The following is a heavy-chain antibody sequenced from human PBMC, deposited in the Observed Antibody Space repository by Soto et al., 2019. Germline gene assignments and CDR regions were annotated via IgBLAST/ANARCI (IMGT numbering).Heavy chain of an antibody. V-gene: IGHV5-51*01. CDR3: ARHHVRQQLPSRLEYYYYGMDV. CDR1: GYSFTSYW. Sequence: PGESLKISCKGSGYSFTSYWIGWVRQMPGKGLEWMGIIYPGDSDTRYSPSFQGQVTISADKSISTAYLQWSSLKASDTAMYYCARHHVRQQLPSRLEYYYYGMDVWGQGTTVTVSS. CDR2: IYPGDSDT. D-gene: IGHD6-13*01. J-gene: IGHJ6*02.